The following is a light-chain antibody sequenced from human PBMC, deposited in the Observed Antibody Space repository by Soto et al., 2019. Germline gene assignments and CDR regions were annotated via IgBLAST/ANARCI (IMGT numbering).Light chain of an antibody. V-gene: IGLV2-14*01. CDR1: SSDVGGYNY. Sequence: QSVLTQPVSVSGSPGQSIAISCTGTSSDVGGYNYVSWYQQHPGKAPKVLINDVSNRPSGVSSRFSGSKSGNTASLTISGLEAEDEADYYCSSYTSSSTYVFGTGTKLTVL. J-gene: IGLJ1*01. CDR2: DVS. CDR3: SSYTSSSTYV.